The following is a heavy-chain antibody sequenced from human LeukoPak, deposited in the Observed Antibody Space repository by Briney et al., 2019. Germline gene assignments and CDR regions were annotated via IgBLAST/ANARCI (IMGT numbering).Heavy chain of an antibody. D-gene: IGHD3-16*01. CDR3: AQDVKPKEDTEWYVFGKVGYGMDV. CDR1: GFTFDDYA. Sequence: PGGSLRLSCAASGFTFDDYAMHWVRQAPGKGLEWVSGISWNSGSIGYADSVKGRFTISRDNAKNSLYLQMNSLRAEDTALYYCAQDVKPKEDTEWYVFGKVGYGMDVWGQGTTVTVSS. V-gene: IGHV3-9*01. CDR2: ISWNSGSI. J-gene: IGHJ6*02.